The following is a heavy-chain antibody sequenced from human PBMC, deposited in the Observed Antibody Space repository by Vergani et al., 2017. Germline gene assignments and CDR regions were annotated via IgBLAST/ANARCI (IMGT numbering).Heavy chain of an antibody. CDR2: ISGSGGST. Sequence: EVQLLESGGGLVQPGGSLRLSCAASGFTFSSYAMSWVRQAPGKGLEWVSAISGSGGSTYYADSVKGRFTISRDNSKNTLYLQMNSLRAEDTAVYYCARGRRTREVPGQTSKTKNFDPWGQGTLVTVSS. CDR1: GFTFSSYA. CDR3: ARGRRTREVPGQTSKTKNFDP. J-gene: IGHJ5*02. V-gene: IGHV3-23*01. D-gene: IGHD2-2*01.